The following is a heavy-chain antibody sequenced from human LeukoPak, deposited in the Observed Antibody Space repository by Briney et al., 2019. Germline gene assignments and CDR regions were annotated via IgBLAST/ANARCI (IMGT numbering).Heavy chain of an antibody. J-gene: IGHJ5*02. D-gene: IGHD6-13*01. CDR1: GGSFSGYY. Sequence: SETLSLTCAVYGGSFSGYYWSWIRQPPGKGLEWIGEINHSGSTNYNPSLKSRVTISVDTSKNQFSLKLSSVTAADTAVYYCARTGYSSSWSLDPWGQGTLVTVSS. CDR2: INHSGST. CDR3: ARTGYSSSWSLDP. V-gene: IGHV4-34*01.